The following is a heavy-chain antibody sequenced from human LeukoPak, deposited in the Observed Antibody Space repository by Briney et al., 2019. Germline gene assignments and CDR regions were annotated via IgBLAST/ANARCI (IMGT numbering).Heavy chain of an antibody. Sequence: SVKVSCKASGGTFSSYAISWVRQAPGQGLEWMGGITPIFGTANYAQKFQGRVTITTDESTSTAYMELSSLRSEDTAVYYCARARKKYYYDSSGYFRWYCDLWGRGTLVTVSS. CDR2: ITPIFGTA. V-gene: IGHV1-69*05. J-gene: IGHJ2*01. CDR1: GGTFSSYA. D-gene: IGHD3-22*01. CDR3: ARARKKYYYDSSGYFRWYCDL.